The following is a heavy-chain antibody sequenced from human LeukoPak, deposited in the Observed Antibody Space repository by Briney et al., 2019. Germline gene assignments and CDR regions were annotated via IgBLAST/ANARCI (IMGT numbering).Heavy chain of an antibody. CDR1: GFTFSSYA. CDR2: ISGSGSST. V-gene: IGHV3-23*01. Sequence: PGGSLRLSCAASGFTFSSYAMSWVRQAPGKGLEWVSTISGSGSSTYYADSVKGLFTISRDNSKNTLYLQMNSLRAEDTAVYYCAKAWVPYADYYYYMDVWGKGTTVTISS. CDR3: AKAWVPYADYYYYMDV. D-gene: IGHD1-26*01. J-gene: IGHJ6*03.